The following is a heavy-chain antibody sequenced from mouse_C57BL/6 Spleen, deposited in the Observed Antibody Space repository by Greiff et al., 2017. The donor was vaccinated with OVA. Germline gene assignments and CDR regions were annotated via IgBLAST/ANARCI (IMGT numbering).Heavy chain of an antibody. CDR2: ISYDGSN. J-gene: IGHJ2*01. Sequence: EVKLQESGPGLVKPSQSLSLTCSVTGYSITSGYYWNWIRQFPGNKLEWMGYISYDGSNNYNPSLKNRISITRDTSKNQFFLKLNSVTTEDTATYYCASSPSNYYGSSLSYWGQGTTLTVSS. D-gene: IGHD1-1*01. V-gene: IGHV3-6*01. CDR1: GYSITSGYY. CDR3: ASSPSNYYGSSLSY.